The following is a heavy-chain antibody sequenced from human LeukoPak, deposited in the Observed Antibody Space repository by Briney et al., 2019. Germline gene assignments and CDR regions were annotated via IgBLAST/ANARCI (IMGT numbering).Heavy chain of an antibody. D-gene: IGHD1-26*01. CDR2: IYYSGST. Sequence: SETLSLTCTVSGGSISGYYWGWIRQPPGKGPEWIGYIYYSGSTNYNPSLKSRVTISVDTSKNQFSLEVSSVTAADTAVYYCARVGGTNYYYYGMDVWGQGTTVTVSS. CDR3: ARVGGTNYYYYGMDV. J-gene: IGHJ6*02. CDR1: GGSISGYY. V-gene: IGHV4-59*01.